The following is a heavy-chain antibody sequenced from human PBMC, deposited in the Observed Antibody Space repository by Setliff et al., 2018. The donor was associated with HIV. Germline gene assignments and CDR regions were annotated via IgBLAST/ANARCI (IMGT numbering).Heavy chain of an antibody. J-gene: IGHJ4*02. D-gene: IGHD4-17*01. CDR2: IYYSGTT. CDR1: GGSISSNSYF. Sequence: SETLSLTCSVSGGSISSNSYFWGWIRQPPGRGLEWIGTIYYSGTTYYIPSHKSRVTISVDTSKNQFSLKLSSVTAADTAVYYCARGVVAYDYGDLISLHYFDYWGQGTLVTVSS. CDR3: ARGVVAYDYGDLISLHYFDY. V-gene: IGHV4-39*07.